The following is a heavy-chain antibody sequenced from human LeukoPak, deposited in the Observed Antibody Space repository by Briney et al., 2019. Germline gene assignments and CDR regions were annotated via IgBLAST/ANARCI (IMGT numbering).Heavy chain of an antibody. CDR2: IYHSGST. CDR3: ARDPNGSGWFDY. CDR1: GGSISSSNW. J-gene: IGHJ5*01. Sequence: SETLSLTCAVSGGSISSSNWWSWVRQPPGKGLEWIGEIYHSGSTNYNPSLKSRVTISVDKSKNQFSLRLSSVTAADTAVYYCARDPNGSGWFDYWGQGTLVTVSS. D-gene: IGHD6-19*01. V-gene: IGHV4-4*02.